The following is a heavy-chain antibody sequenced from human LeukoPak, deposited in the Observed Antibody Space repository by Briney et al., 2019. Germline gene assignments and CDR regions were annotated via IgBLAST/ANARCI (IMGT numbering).Heavy chain of an antibody. Sequence: GGSLRLSCAASGFTFSSYGMHWVRQAPGKGLEWVSVIYSGGSTYYADSVKGRFTISRDNSKNTLYLQMNSLRAEDTAVYYCARCPKLTYAFDIWGQGTMVTVSS. CDR2: IYSGGST. V-gene: IGHV3-NL1*01. J-gene: IGHJ3*02. D-gene: IGHD1-1*01. CDR3: ARCPKLTYAFDI. CDR1: GFTFSSYG.